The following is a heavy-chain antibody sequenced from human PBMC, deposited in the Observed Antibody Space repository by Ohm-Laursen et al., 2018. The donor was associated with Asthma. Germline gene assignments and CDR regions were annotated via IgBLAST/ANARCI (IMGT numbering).Heavy chain of an antibody. CDR3: ARGSIAATLYY. J-gene: IGHJ4*02. V-gene: IGHV4-34*01. D-gene: IGHD6-13*01. CDR1: GGSFSGFY. CDR2: FSHSGGS. Sequence: SETLSLTCAVSGGSFSGFYWSWIRQSPGKGLEWIGEFSHSGGSSYNPSLKSRVTVSLDTSKNQFSLSLTSGTAADTAVYYCARGSIAATLYYWGQGSLVTVSS.